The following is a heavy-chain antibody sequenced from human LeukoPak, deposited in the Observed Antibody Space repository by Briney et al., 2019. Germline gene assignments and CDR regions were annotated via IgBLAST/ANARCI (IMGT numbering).Heavy chain of an antibody. CDR1: GGSISSSSYY. V-gene: IGHV4-39*07. Sequence: SETLSLTCTVSGGSISSSSYYWGWIRQPPGKGLEWIGEIYHSGSTNYNPSLKSRVTISVDKSKNQFSLKLSSVTAADTAVYYCARGVTTPLYYYYHYMDVWGKGTTVTVSS. D-gene: IGHD1-1*01. J-gene: IGHJ6*03. CDR3: ARGVTTPLYYYYHYMDV. CDR2: IYHSGST.